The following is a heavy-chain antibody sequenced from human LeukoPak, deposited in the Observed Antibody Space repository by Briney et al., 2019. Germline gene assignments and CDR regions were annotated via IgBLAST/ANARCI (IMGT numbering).Heavy chain of an antibody. D-gene: IGHD2/OR15-2a*01. J-gene: IGHJ4*02. CDR1: GYTFTNYW. CDR2: IYPGDSDT. Sequence: GESLQISCKGSGYTFTNYWIAWVRQMPGKGLEWMGIIYPGDSDTRYSPSFHGQVTLSVDKSISTAYLQWSSLKASDAAVYYCARHPSGNSNSWSDYWGQGTLVTVSS. CDR3: ARHPSGNSNSWSDY. V-gene: IGHV5-51*01.